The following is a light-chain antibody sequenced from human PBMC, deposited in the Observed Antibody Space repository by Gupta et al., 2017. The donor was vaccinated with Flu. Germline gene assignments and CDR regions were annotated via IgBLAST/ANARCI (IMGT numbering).Light chain of an antibody. CDR3: QSYDRSLGAVI. CDR2: DNN. Sequence: QSGLTQPPSVSGAPGQRVPISCTGTSSNIGADYEVHWYYQLPGAAPRLLIYDNNRRPTGVSDRFSGSKSGTSASLAITGLQAEDEANYYCQSYDRSLGAVIFGGGTRLTVL. CDR1: SSNIGADYE. J-gene: IGLJ2*01. V-gene: IGLV1-40*01.